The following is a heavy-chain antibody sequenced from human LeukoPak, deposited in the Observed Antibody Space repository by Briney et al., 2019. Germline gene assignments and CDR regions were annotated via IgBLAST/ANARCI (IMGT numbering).Heavy chain of an antibody. CDR2: TSAYNGNT. J-gene: IGHJ4*02. D-gene: IGHD3-9*01. V-gene: IGHV1-18*01. CDR1: GYTFTSYG. CDR3: ARGSGLRYFDWLFDY. Sequence: GASVKVSCKASGYTFTSYGISWVRQAPGQGLEWMGWTSAYNGNTNYAQKLQGRVTMTTDTSTSTAYMELRSLRSDDTAVYYCARGSGLRYFDWLFDYWGQGTLVTVSS.